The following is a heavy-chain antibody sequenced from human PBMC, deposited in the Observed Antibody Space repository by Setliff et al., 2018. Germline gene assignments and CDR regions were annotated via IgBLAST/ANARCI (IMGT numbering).Heavy chain of an antibody. CDR3: AREVWTIYDKSWSGYTDL. CDR1: GFTISNYW. V-gene: IGHV3-7*03. CDR2: IGQDGTNK. Sequence: GESLKISCVASGFTISNYWMAWVRQAPGKGLEWVADIGQDGTNKYYMDSVEGRFTISRDNSKNSVYLQMNSLRAEDTALYHCAREVWTIYDKSWSGYTDLWGQGTQVTVSS. J-gene: IGHJ5*02. D-gene: IGHD3-3*01.